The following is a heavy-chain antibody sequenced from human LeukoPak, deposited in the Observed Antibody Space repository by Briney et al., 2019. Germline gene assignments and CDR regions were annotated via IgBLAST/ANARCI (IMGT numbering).Heavy chain of an antibody. CDR2: ISGSGSTI. CDR3: ARATAALNWFDP. V-gene: IGHV3-11*01. J-gene: IGHJ5*02. D-gene: IGHD2-2*01. CDR1: GFTFSDSY. Sequence: GGSLRLSCAASGFTFSDSYMSWIRQAPGKGLEWVSYISGSGSTIYYADSVKGRFTISRDNAKNSLHLQMNSLRAEDTAVYYCARATAALNWFDPWGQGTLVTVSS.